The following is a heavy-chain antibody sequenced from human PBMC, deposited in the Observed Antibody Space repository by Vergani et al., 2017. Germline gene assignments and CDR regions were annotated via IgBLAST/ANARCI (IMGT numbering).Heavy chain of an antibody. D-gene: IGHD1-26*01. V-gene: IGHV1-69*01. CDR2: NIPIFGTA. J-gene: IGHJ5*02. Sequence: VQLVQSGAEVKKPGPSVKVSCKASRGTFSSYAISWVRQAPGQGREWMGGNIPIFGTANYAQKFHGGVTITADESTSTAYMELSSLRSEDTAVYYCARDRGGSYHWFDPWGQGTLVTVSS. CDR1: RGTFSSYA. CDR3: ARDRGGSYHWFDP.